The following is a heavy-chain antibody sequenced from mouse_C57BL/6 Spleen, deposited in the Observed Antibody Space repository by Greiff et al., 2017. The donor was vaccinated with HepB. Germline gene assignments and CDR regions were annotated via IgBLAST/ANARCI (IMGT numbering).Heavy chain of an antibody. CDR1: GISITTGNYR. CDR3: ARGNYVGAMDY. Sequence: EVKLMESGPGLVKPSQTVFLTCTVTGISITTGNYRWSWIRQFPGNKLEWIGYIYYSGTITYNPSLTSRTTITRDTPKNQFFLEMNSLTAEDTATYYCARGNYVGAMDYWGQGTSVTVSS. J-gene: IGHJ4*01. D-gene: IGHD1-1*01. CDR2: IYYSGTI. V-gene: IGHV3-5*01.